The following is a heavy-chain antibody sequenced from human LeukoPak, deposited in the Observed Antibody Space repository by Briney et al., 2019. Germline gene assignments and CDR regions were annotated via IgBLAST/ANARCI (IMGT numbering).Heavy chain of an antibody. J-gene: IGHJ5*02. V-gene: IGHV1-69*13. Sequence: SVKVSCKASGGTFSSYAISWVRQAPGQGLEWMGGIIPIFGTANYAQKFQGRVTITADESTSTAYMELSSLRSEDTAVYYCAHERDIVVVPAASKGGWFDPWGQGTLVTVSS. D-gene: IGHD2-2*01. CDR2: IIPIFGTA. CDR1: GGTFSSYA. CDR3: AHERDIVVVPAASKGGWFDP.